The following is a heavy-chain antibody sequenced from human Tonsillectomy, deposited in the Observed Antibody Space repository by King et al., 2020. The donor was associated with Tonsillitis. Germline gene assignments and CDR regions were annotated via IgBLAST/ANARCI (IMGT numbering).Heavy chain of an antibody. D-gene: IGHD2-8*01. J-gene: IGHJ6*02. CDR3: ARLMVYRHGMDV. V-gene: IGHV4-39*01. CDR2: IYYSGST. Sequence: LQLQESGPGLVKPSETLSLTCTVSSGSISSRSHYWGWIRQPPGKGLEWIGSIYYSGSTYYNPSLKRRVTISVDTSENQFSLKLSSVTAADTAVYYCARLMVYRHGMDVWGQGTTVTVSS. CDR1: SGSISSRSHY.